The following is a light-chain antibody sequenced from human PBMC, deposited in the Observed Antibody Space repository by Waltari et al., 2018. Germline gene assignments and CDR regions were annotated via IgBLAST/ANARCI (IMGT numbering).Light chain of an antibody. CDR2: AAS. V-gene: IGKV3-20*01. Sequence: DIVLTQSPGTLSLSPGERATLSCRASQKVRSSYFAWYQQKPGQPPRRLICAASNRSTDVPDRFIGSGSGTDFTLTITRLEPEDFAVYYCQHYDHTPLWSFGQGTKVEF. CDR1: QKVRSSY. J-gene: IGKJ1*01. CDR3: QHYDHTPLWS.